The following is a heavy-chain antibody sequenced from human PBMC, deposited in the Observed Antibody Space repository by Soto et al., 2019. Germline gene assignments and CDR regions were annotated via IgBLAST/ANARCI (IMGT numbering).Heavy chain of an antibody. CDR3: AKEARFLEWLLSFYGMDV. Sequence: GGSLRLSCAASGFTFSSYAMSWVRQAPGKGLEWVSAISGSGGSTYYADSVKGRFTISRDNSKNTLYLQMNSLRAEDTAVYYCAKEARFLEWLLSFYGMDVWGQGTTVTVSS. V-gene: IGHV3-23*01. D-gene: IGHD3-3*01. J-gene: IGHJ6*02. CDR2: ISGSGGST. CDR1: GFTFSSYA.